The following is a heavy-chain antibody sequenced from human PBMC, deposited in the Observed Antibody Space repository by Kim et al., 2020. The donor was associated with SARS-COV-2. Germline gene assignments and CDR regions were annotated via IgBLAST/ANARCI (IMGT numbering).Heavy chain of an antibody. CDR2: GRN. J-gene: IGHJ4*02. CDR3: ARYDGDFDY. V-gene: IGHV4-59*01. Sequence: GRNNYNPPIKSRVTISLGTSQHQLSLKLSSVTAADTAVYYCARYDGDFDYWGQGTLVTVSS. D-gene: IGHD4-17*01.